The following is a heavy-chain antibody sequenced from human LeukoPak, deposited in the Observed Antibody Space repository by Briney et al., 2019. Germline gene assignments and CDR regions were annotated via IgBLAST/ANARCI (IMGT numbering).Heavy chain of an antibody. CDR3: AREGIRGIAAAGPIDY. V-gene: IGHV1-69*05. Sequence: SVKVSCKASGGTFSSYAISWVRQAPGQGLEWMGRIIPIFGTANYAQKFQGRVTITTDESTSTAYMELSSLRSEDTAVYYYAREGIRGIAAAGPIDYWGQGTLVIVSS. CDR2: IIPIFGTA. J-gene: IGHJ4*02. CDR1: GGTFSSYA. D-gene: IGHD6-13*01.